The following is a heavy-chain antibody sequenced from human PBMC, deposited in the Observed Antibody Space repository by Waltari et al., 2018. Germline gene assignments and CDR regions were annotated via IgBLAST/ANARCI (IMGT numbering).Heavy chain of an antibody. CDR1: GRTFSSYS. V-gene: IGHV1-69*12. D-gene: IGHD3-22*01. J-gene: IGHJ4*02. CDR2: IIPIFGTA. CDR3: ARDFQTYYYDSSGYLDY. Sequence: QVQLVQSGAEVKKPWSSVKVSCKASGRTFSSYSISWVRQHPRQGLEWMGGIIPIFGTANYAQKFQGRVTITADESTSTAYMELSSLRSEDTAVYYCARDFQTYYYDSSGYLDYWGQGTLVTVSS.